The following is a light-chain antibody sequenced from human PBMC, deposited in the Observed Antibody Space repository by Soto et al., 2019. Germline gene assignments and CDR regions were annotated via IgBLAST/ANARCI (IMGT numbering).Light chain of an antibody. CDR1: TGPVTSGFY. CDR2: STN. Sequence: VTQESSLTVSPGGTVTLTCASNTGPVTSGFYPSWFQQKPGQAPRALIYSTNNKDSCTPARFSGSILGDKAALTVSGVQPEDEGDYYCLLSFGGSQVFGGGTKLTVL. J-gene: IGLJ2*01. V-gene: IGLV7-43*01. CDR3: LLSFGGSQV.